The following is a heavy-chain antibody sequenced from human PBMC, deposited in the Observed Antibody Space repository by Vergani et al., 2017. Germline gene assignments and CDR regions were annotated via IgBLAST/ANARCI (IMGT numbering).Heavy chain of an antibody. CDR3: ARVGRSAVAGTFGAFDM. Sequence: EVQLLESGGDLVQPGGSLRLSCAASGFTFIMHAMSWVRQAPGKGLEWVSSISASDGNTYYADSVKGRVTISRDKSKNTLYLQMNSLRAEDTAVYYCARVGRSAVAGTFGAFDMWGQETMVTVSS. D-gene: IGHD6-19*01. CDR2: ISASDGNT. V-gene: IGHV3-23*01. CDR1: GFTFIMHA. J-gene: IGHJ3*02.